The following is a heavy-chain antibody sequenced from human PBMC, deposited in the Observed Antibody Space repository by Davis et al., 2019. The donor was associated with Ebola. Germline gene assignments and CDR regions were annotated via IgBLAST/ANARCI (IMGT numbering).Heavy chain of an antibody. D-gene: IGHD2-15*01. CDR1: GFTVSSNY. CDR2: IYSGGSP. J-gene: IGHJ6*02. V-gene: IGHV3-53*01. CDR3: ARARGYCRGGSCYLPGVSGMDV. Sequence: GGSLRLSCAASGFTVSSNYMSWVRQAPGKGLEWVSVIYSGGSPYYADSVKGRFTISRDNSKTPLYLQMNSLRAEDTAVYYCARARGYCRGGSCYLPGVSGMDVWGQGTTVTVSS.